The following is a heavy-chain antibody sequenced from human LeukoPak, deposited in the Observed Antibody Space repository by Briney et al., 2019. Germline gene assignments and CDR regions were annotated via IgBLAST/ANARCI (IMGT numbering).Heavy chain of an antibody. CDR1: GYTLTELS. CDR3: ARGSADYYDSSGYYPGYFDY. D-gene: IGHD3-22*01. Sequence: ASVKVSCKVSGYTLTELSMHWVRQAPGKGLEWMGRFDPEDGETIYAQKFQGRVTMTEDTSTNTAYMELSSLRSEDTAVYYCARGSADYYDSSGYYPGYFDYWGQGTLVTVSS. J-gene: IGHJ4*02. CDR2: FDPEDGET. V-gene: IGHV1-24*01.